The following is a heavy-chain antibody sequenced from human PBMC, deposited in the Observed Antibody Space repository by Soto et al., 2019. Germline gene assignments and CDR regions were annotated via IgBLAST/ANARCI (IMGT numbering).Heavy chain of an antibody. Sequence: SVKVSCKASGGTFSSYTISWVRQAPGQGLEWMGRIIPILGIANYAQKFQGRVTITADKSTSTAYMELSSLRSEDTAVYYCARGSTGSGYDLGGRYYYYYMDVWG. CDR3: ARGSTGSGYDLGGRYYYYYMDV. CDR2: IIPILGIA. CDR1: GGTFSSYT. D-gene: IGHD5-12*01. V-gene: IGHV1-69*02. J-gene: IGHJ6*03.